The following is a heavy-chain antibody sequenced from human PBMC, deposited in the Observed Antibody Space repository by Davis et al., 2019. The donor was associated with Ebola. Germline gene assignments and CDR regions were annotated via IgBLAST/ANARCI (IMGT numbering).Heavy chain of an antibody. CDR2: INHSGST. J-gene: IGHJ6*04. CDR1: GGSFSGYY. D-gene: IGHD3-10*01. CDR3: ARTDRYAIPLWRPMDV. Sequence: SETLSLTCAVYGGSFSGYYWSWIRQPPGKGLEWIGEINHSGSTNYNPSLKSRVTISVDTSKNQFSLKLSSVTAADTAVYYCARTDRYAIPLWRPMDVWGKGTTVTVSS. V-gene: IGHV4-34*01.